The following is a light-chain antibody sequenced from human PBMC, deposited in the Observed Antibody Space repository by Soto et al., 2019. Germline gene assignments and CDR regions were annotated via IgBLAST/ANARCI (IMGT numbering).Light chain of an antibody. CDR1: QSISNW. V-gene: IGKV1-5*01. J-gene: IGKJ1*01. CDR2: DAS. CDR3: QQLNSYSWT. Sequence: DIQMTQSPSTLSASVGDRVTITCRASQSISNWVAWYQQKPGKSPALLIYDASTLQSGVPSRFSGRGSGTEFTLTINSLQPDDFATYYCQQLNSYSWTFGQGTKVDIK.